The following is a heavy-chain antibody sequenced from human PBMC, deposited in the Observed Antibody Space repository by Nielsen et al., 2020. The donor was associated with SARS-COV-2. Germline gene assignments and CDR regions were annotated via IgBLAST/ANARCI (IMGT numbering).Heavy chain of an antibody. J-gene: IGHJ4*02. CDR1: GGTFSSYA. CDR3: ARGYEGGPFDC. Sequence: SVKVSCNASGGTFSSYAISWVRQPPGRGLEWMGGIIPIFGTANYAQKFQGRVTITADESTSTAYMELSSLRSEDTAFYHCARGYEGGPFDCWGQGTLVTVSS. CDR2: IIPIFGTA. V-gene: IGHV1-69*13. D-gene: IGHD1-14*01.